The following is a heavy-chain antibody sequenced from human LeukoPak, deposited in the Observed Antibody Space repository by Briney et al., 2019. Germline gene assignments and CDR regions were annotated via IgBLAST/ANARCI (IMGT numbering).Heavy chain of an antibody. J-gene: IGHJ4*02. Sequence: GGSLRLSCAASGFTFSDYYMSWIRPAPGKGLEWVSYISSSGSTIYYADSVKGRFTISRDNAKNSLYLQMNSLRAEDTAVYYCARAIVVVTATTYYFDYWGQGTLVTVSS. CDR2: ISSSGSTI. CDR3: ARAIVVVTATTYYFDY. CDR1: GFTFSDYY. D-gene: IGHD2-21*02. V-gene: IGHV3-11*01.